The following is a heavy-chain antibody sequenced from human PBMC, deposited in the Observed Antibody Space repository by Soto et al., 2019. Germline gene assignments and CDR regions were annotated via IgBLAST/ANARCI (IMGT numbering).Heavy chain of an antibody. V-gene: IGHV3-48*02. CDR3: ARDLSYYYDSSGSLSGLDY. Sequence: GGSLRLSCAASGFTFSSYSMNWVRQAPGKGLEWVSYISSSSSTIYYADSVEGRFTISRDNAKNSLYLQMNSLRDEDTAVYYCARDLSYYYDSSGSLSGLDYWGQGTLVTVSS. CDR1: GFTFSSYS. D-gene: IGHD3-22*01. CDR2: ISSSSSTI. J-gene: IGHJ4*02.